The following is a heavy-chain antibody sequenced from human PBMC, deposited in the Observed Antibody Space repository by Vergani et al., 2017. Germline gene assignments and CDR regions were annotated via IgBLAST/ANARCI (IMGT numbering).Heavy chain of an antibody. CDR1: GASVTSYY. V-gene: IGHV4-59*02. D-gene: IGHD3-10*01. J-gene: IGHJ4*02. Sequence: QVKLQESGPGLVKPSETLSLTCTVSGASVTSYYWSWIWQPPGKGLEWVGYVSFRGDTLYDPSVKGRMTISLNTSSNQFSLYLTSVTAADTAVYYCARSRIYYGAGSADYWGQGTLVTVSS. CDR2: VSFRGDT. CDR3: ARSRIYYGAGSADY.